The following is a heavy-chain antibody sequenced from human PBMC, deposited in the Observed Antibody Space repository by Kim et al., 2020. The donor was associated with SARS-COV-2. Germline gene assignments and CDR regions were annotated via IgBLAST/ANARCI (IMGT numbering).Heavy chain of an antibody. J-gene: IGHJ5*02. CDR3: ARGDYYGSGSYYLEKNWFDP. CDR1: GFTFSSYS. Sequence: GGSLRLSCAASGFTFSSYSMNWVRQAPGKGLEWVSSISSSSSYIYYADSVKGRFTISRDNAKNSLYLQMNSLRAEDTAVYYCARGDYYGSGSYYLEKNWFDPWGQGTLVTVSS. D-gene: IGHD3-10*01. CDR2: ISSSSSYI. V-gene: IGHV3-21*01.